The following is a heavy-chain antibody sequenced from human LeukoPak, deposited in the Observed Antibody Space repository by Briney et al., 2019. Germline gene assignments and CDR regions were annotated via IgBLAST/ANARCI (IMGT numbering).Heavy chain of an antibody. Sequence: GGSLRLSCAASGFTFSSYEMNWVRQSRGKGLEWVSYISSSGDTRYYADSVKGRFTISRDNAKNSLYLQMNSLRAEDTAVYHCARSSTFDYWGQGTLVTVSS. CDR2: ISSSGDTR. CDR1: GFTFSSYE. J-gene: IGHJ4*02. D-gene: IGHD4-11*01. CDR3: ARSSTFDY. V-gene: IGHV3-48*03.